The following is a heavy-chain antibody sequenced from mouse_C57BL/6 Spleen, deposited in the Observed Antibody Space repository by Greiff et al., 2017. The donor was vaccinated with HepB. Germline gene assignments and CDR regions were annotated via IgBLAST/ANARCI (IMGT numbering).Heavy chain of an antibody. Sequence: EVKLMESGEGLVKPGGSLKLSCAASGFTFSSYAMSWVRQTPEKRLEWVAYISSGGDYIYYADTVKGRFTISRDNARNTLYLQMSSLKSEDTAMYYCTREGSKISFAYWGQGTLVTVSA. D-gene: IGHD2-5*01. CDR2: ISSGGDYI. V-gene: IGHV5-9-1*02. J-gene: IGHJ3*01. CDR3: TREGSKISFAY. CDR1: GFTFSSYA.